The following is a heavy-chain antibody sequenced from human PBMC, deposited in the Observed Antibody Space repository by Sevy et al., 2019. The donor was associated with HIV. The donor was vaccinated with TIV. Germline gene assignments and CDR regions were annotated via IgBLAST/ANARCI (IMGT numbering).Heavy chain of an antibody. CDR3: ARAVEDYSDSSAWDWYFDL. D-gene: IGHD3-22*01. CDR1: GFTVSGNY. CDR2: IFSGGNT. J-gene: IGHJ2*01. V-gene: IGHV3-66*01. Sequence: GGSLRLSCAASGFTVSGNYMSWVRQAPGKGLEWVSGIFSGGNTPFADSVKGRFTISRDNSKNTLSLQMNSLSAEDTAVYYCARAVEDYSDSSAWDWYFDLWGRGTLVTVSS.